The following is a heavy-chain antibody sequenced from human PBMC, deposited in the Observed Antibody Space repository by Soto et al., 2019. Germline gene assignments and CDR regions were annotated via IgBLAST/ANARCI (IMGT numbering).Heavy chain of an antibody. D-gene: IGHD5-18*01. Sequence: EVQLLESGGGLVQPGGSLRLSCAASGFTFSSYAMSWVRQAPGKGLEWVSAISGSGGSTYYADSVKGRFTISRDHSKNTLYLQMNSLRAEDTAVYYCASPSAGSGIPLWLCGYWGQGTLVTVSS. CDR1: GFTFSSYA. CDR2: ISGSGGST. V-gene: IGHV3-23*01. CDR3: ASPSAGSGIPLWLCGY. J-gene: IGHJ4*02.